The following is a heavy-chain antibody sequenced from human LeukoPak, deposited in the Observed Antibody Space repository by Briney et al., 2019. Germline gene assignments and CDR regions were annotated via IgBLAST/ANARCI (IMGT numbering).Heavy chain of an antibody. CDR2: IYYNGST. V-gene: IGHV4-39*01. J-gene: IGHJ4*02. CDR3: ARHWSPRGRSYFDY. Sequence: SETLSLTCTVSGGSISSSSCYWGWIRQPPGKGLEWIGSIYYNGSTYYNPSLKSRVTISVDTSKNQFSLKLTSVTAADTAVYYCARHWSPRGRSYFDYWGQGTLVTVSS. CDR1: GGSISSSSCY.